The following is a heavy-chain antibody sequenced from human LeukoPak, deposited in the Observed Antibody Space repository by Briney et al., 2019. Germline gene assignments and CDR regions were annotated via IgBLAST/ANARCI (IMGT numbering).Heavy chain of an antibody. J-gene: IGHJ4*02. CDR3: TTVPHSLLWFGEPKAPTFDY. CDR1: GFTFSIAW. CDR2: IKSKTDGGTT. V-gene: IGHV3-15*01. D-gene: IGHD3-10*01. Sequence: GESLRLSCAASGFTFSIAWMSWVRQAPGKGLEWVGRIKSKTDGGTTDYAAPVKGRFTISRDDSKNTMYLQMNGLKTEDTAVYYCTTVPHSLLWFGEPKAPTFDYWGQGTLVTVSS.